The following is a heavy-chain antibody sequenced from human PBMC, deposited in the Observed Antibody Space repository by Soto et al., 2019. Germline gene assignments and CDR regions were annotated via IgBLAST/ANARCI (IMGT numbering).Heavy chain of an antibody. CDR2: IRTRGEGGTT. V-gene: IGHV3-15*07. CDR1: GFTFTYAW. J-gene: IGHJ4*01. D-gene: IGHD5-12*01. CDR3: TADIASTIANWCLDH. Sequence: EVQLVESGGGLVQPGGSLRLSCAASGFTFTYAWMIWVRQAPGKGLEWVGRIRTRGEGGTTDYAAHVNGRFSVSRDHSRNTLYLQMNSLQTEDTAMYYCTADIASTIANWCLDHWGHGTLVTVSA.